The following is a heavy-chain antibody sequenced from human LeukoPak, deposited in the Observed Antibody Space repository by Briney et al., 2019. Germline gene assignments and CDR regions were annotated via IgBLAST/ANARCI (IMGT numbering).Heavy chain of an antibody. V-gene: IGHV3-23*01. Sequence: GGSLRLSCAASGFTFSSYAMSWVRQAPGKGLEWVSAISGSGGSTYYADSVKGRFTISRDNSKNTLYLQMNSLRAEDTAVYYCAKVIDSSGYYPPGGAYGMDVWGQGTTVTVSS. CDR2: ISGSGGST. D-gene: IGHD3-22*01. CDR1: GFTFSSYA. J-gene: IGHJ6*02. CDR3: AKVIDSSGYYPPGGAYGMDV.